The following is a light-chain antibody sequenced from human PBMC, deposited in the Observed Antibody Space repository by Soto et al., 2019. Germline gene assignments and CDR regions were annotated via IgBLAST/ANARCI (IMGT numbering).Light chain of an antibody. CDR1: QDIGND. CDR2: AAS. CDR3: LQDYNRPYT. J-gene: IGKJ2*01. Sequence: AIQMTQSPSSLSASVGDRVTITCRASQDIGNDLGWYQQKPGKAPKLLIYAASSLESGVPSRFSGSGSGTDFTLTISSLQPEDFATYYCLQDYNRPYTFGQGFRLEIK. V-gene: IGKV1-6*01.